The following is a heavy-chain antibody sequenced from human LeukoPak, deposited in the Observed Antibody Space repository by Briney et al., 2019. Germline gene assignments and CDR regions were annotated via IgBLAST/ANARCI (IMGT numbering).Heavy chain of an antibody. V-gene: IGHV5-51*01. CDR1: GYSFTNYW. CDR3: ARGGTYIYNSSDY. J-gene: IGHJ4*02. CDR2: IHPGDSDT. D-gene: IGHD5-18*01. Sequence: GESLKISCKASGYSFTNYWIGWVRQMPRKGLEWMGIIHPGDSDTRYSPSFQGQVTMSADESITTAYLQWSSLKASDSAMYYCARGGTYIYNSSDYWGQGTLVTVSS.